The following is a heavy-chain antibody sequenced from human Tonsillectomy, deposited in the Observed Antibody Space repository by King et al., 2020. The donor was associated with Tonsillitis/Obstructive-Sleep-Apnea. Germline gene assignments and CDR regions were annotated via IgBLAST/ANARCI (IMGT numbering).Heavy chain of an antibody. CDR1: GFTFSRYW. CDR3: ARAGGYCNSNNCYDAFDV. J-gene: IGHJ3*01. CDR2: IKQDGSVE. V-gene: IGHV3-7*04. Sequence: QLVQSGGGLVQPGGSLRLSCAVSGFTFSRYWMTWVRQAPGKGLEWVANIKQDGSVENYMDSVKDRFTISRDSAKSSLYLQMTSLRAEGTALYYCARAGGYCNSNNCYDAFDVWGQGIMVTVSS. D-gene: IGHD2-2*01.